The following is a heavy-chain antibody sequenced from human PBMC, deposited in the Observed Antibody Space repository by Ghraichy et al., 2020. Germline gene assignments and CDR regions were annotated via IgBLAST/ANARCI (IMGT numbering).Heavy chain of an antibody. CDR2: IRTSSDI. CDR3: SRDSESTGGNLIFHY. CDR1: GFTFSNFA. Sequence: GSLRLSCAASGFTFSNFALNWVRQAPGKGLEWISYIRTSSDIYYADSVKGRFTISRDNAKNSLYLQVNSLRDEDTALYYCSRDSESTGGNLIFHYWGQGTLVTVSS. D-gene: IGHD4-23*01. J-gene: IGHJ4*02. V-gene: IGHV3-48*02.